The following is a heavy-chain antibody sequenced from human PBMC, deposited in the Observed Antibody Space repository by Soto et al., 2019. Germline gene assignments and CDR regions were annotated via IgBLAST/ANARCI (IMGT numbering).Heavy chain of an antibody. CDR3: ARHGGGRITIFGVVTRPSYGMDV. D-gene: IGHD3-3*01. CDR1: GGSISSGDYY. V-gene: IGHV4-30-4*01. Sequence: SEPLSLSCTVSGGSISSGDYYCSIIRQPPGKGLEWIGYIYYSGSTYYNPSLKSRVTISVDTSKNQFSLKLSSVTAADTAVYYCARHGGGRITIFGVVTRPSYGMDVWGQGTTVTVS. CDR2: IYYSGST. J-gene: IGHJ6*02.